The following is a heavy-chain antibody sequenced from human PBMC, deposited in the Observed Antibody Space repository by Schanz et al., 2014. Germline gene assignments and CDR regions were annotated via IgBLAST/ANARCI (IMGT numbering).Heavy chain of an antibody. V-gene: IGHV3-64*01. Sequence: EVQLLESGGGLVQPGGSLRLSCAASGFTFSSYAMSWVRQAPGKGLEYVSSISSKGDMTFYGNSVKGRFTISRDNSKNTLYLQLGSLSAEDTAVYFCARDNRYYLFDYWGRGTLITVSS. CDR3: ARDNRYYLFDY. J-gene: IGHJ2*01. D-gene: IGHD3-16*02. CDR1: GFTFSSYA. CDR2: ISSKGDMT.